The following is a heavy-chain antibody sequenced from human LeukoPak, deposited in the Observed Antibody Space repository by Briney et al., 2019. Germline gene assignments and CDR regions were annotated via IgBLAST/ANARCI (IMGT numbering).Heavy chain of an antibody. CDR3: ARVSGGYCSSTSCYKYYYYMDV. CDR1: GGTFSSYA. D-gene: IGHD2-2*03. V-gene: IGHV1-69*13. J-gene: IGHJ6*03. Sequence: ASVKVSCKASGGTFSSYAISWVRQAPGQGLEWMGGIIPIFGTANYAQKFQGRVTITADESTSTAYMELSSLRSEDTAVYYCARVSGGYCSSTSCYKYYYYMDVWGKGTTVTVSS. CDR2: IIPIFGTA.